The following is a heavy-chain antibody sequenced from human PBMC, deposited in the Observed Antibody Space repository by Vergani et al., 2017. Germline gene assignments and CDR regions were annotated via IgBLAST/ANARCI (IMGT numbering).Heavy chain of an antibody. Sequence: QVQLVQSGAEVKKPGASVKVSCKASGYTFTGYYMHWVRQAPGQGLERMGWINPNSGGTNYAQKFQGRVTMTRDTSISTAYMELSRLRSDDTAVYYCARDQAWELQDDDAFDIWGQGTMVTVSS. CDR3: ARDQAWELQDDDAFDI. CDR1: GYTFTGYY. CDR2: INPNSGGT. V-gene: IGHV1-2*02. J-gene: IGHJ3*02. D-gene: IGHD1-26*01.